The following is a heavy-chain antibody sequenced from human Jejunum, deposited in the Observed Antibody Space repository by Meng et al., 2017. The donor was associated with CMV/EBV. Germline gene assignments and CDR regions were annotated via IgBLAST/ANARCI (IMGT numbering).Heavy chain of an antibody. CDR2: INPSGGTT. V-gene: IGHV1-46*01. D-gene: IGHD3-10*01. CDR3: ARDLIVVTGTGIDS. J-gene: IGHJ5*01. Sequence: SGYTCTSYYIHWVRQAPGQGLEWMGLINPSGGTTNLAQKFQDRVTMTRDTSTNTVYMELKSLKSEDTAVYYCARDLIVVTGTGIDSWGQGTPVTVSS. CDR1: GYTCTSYY.